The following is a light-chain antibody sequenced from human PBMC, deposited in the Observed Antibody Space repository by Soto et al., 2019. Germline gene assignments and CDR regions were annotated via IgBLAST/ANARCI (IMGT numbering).Light chain of an antibody. CDR1: SSNIGSNT. Sequence: QSVLTQPPSASGTPGQRVTISCSGSSSNIGSNTVKWYQQLPGTAPKLLIYSNNQRPSWVPDPFSASKSGTSASLATSGLQSEDEADYYCAAWDDRLNGYVFGPGTKVTVL. CDR3: AAWDDRLNGYV. V-gene: IGLV1-44*01. J-gene: IGLJ1*01. CDR2: SNN.